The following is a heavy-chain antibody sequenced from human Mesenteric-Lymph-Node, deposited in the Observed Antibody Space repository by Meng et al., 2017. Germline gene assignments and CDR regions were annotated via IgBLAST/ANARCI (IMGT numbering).Heavy chain of an antibody. D-gene: IGHD6-19*01. CDR2: IYHGVNI. J-gene: IGHJ5*02. CDR1: GDSITRADYS. CDR3: VRSSGWVRTGFDP. Sequence: LPLQQGGRRLLKPSDTLSLTCAVYGDSITRADYSWTWISQPPGTGLEWIGYIYHGVNIYYTPSLKSRVTVSLDTSKSQFSLKLTSVTAADTAVYYCVRSSGWVRTGFDPWGQGTLVTVSS. V-gene: IGHV4-30-2*03.